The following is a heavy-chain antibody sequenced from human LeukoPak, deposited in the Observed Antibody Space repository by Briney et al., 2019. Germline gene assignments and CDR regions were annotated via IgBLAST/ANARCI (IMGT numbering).Heavy chain of an antibody. J-gene: IGHJ4*02. CDR1: GGSIRTSSYY. Sequence: PSETLSLTCIVSGGSIRTSSYYWGWIRQPPGKGLEWIGSVYYSGSTYYNPSLKSRVTISVDTSKNQFSLKLSSVTAADTAVYYCARGDYYDSSGYEYWGQGTLVTVSS. CDR3: ARGDYYDSSGYEY. CDR2: VYYSGST. V-gene: IGHV4-39*01. D-gene: IGHD3-22*01.